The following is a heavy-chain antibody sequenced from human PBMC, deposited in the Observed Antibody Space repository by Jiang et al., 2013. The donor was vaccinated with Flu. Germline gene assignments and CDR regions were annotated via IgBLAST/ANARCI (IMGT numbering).Heavy chain of an antibody. CDR1: GYTFTSYY. D-gene: IGHD4-17*01. CDR3: ARNGKPTVTHPGQYNWFDP. J-gene: IGHJ5*02. V-gene: IGHV1-46*01. Sequence: SGAEVKKPGASVKVSCKASGYTFTSYYMHWVRQAPGQGLEWMGIINPSGGSTSYAQKFQGRVTMTRDTSTSTVYMELSSLRSEDTAVYYCARNGKPTVTHPGQYNWFDPWAREPWSPSPQ. CDR2: INPSGGST.